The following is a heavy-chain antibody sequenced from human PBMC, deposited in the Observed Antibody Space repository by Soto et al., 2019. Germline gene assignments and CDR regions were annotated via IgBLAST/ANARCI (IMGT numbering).Heavy chain of an antibody. J-gene: IGHJ5*02. CDR1: GGTFSSYA. D-gene: IGHD2-15*01. CDR2: IIPIFGTA. CDR3: ARGPVVAADFNWFDP. Sequence: SVKVSCKASGGTFSSYAISWVRQAPGQGLEWMGGIIPIFGTANYAQKFQGRVTITADESTSTAYMELSSLRSEDTAVYYCARGPVVAADFNWFDPWGQGTLVTVSS. V-gene: IGHV1-69*13.